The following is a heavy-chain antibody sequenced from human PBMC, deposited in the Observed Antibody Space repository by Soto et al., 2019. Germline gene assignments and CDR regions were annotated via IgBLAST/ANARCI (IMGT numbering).Heavy chain of an antibody. CDR2: IAGSGAST. D-gene: IGHD6-19*01. CDR3: AKVLQVSGWFGLHDFEN. Sequence: EVQLLESGGGLVQPGGSLRLSCAASGFTFSRYAMSWVRQAPRKGLEWVSGIAGSGASTYYADSVKGRFTISRDDSKNTLLPQMKSPRAEDTAVYYCAKVLQVSGWFGLHDFENWGQATLRSVSS. J-gene: IGHJ4*02. V-gene: IGHV3-23*01. CDR1: GFTFSRYA.